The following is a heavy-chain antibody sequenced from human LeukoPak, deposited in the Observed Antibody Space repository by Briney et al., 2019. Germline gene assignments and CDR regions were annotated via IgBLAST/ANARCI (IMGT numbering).Heavy chain of an antibody. J-gene: IGHJ4*02. CDR1: GYTFTSYD. V-gene: IGHV1-8*01. CDR2: MNPNSGNT. CDR3: ARDCSRTSCYTRFDY. Sequence: GASVKVSCKXSGYTFTSYDINWVRQATGQGLERMGWMNPNSGNTGYAQKFQGRVTITRDTSISTAYMELSGLRSEDTAVCFCARDCSRTSCYTRFDYWGQGTLVTVSS. D-gene: IGHD2-2*02.